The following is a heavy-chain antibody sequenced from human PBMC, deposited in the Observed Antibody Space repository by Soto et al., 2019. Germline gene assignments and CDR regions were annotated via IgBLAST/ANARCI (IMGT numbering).Heavy chain of an antibody. Sequence: EVQLVESGGGVVKPGGSLRLSCAASGFSFSHAWMNWVRQVPGKGLEWVGRIRTKTDGGTTDYAAPVKGRFTISRDDXXHRLYLQMNSLKSEDTAVYFCTTSYDVYYYQGLDVWGQGTTVTVSS. V-gene: IGHV3-15*07. CDR1: GFSFSHAW. J-gene: IGHJ6*02. D-gene: IGHD3-16*01. CDR2: IRTKTDGGTT. CDR3: TTSYDVYYYQGLDV.